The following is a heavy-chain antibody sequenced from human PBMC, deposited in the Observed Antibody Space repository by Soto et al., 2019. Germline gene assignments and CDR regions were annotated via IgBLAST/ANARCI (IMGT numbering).Heavy chain of an antibody. CDR3: ARKTVTNDYYYYGMDV. CDR2: INAGNGNT. J-gene: IGHJ6*02. CDR1: GYTFTSYA. D-gene: IGHD4-4*01. V-gene: IGHV1-3*01. Sequence: GASVKVSCKASGYTFTSYAMHWVRQAPGQRLEWMGWINAGNGNTKYSQKFQGRVTITRDTSASTAYMELSSLRSEDTAVYYCARKTVTNDYYYYGMDVWGQGTTVTVS.